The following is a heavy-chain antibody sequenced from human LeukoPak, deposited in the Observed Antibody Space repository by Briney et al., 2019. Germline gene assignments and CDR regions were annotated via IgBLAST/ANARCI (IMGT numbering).Heavy chain of an antibody. V-gene: IGHV1-8*01. CDR3: ARVVCSSTSCYTDWFDP. J-gene: IGHJ5*02. D-gene: IGHD2-2*02. CDR1: GYTFTSYD. CDR2: MNPNSGNT. Sequence: ASVKVSCKASGYTFTSYDINWVRQATGQGLEWMGWMNPNSGNTGYAQKFQGRVTMTRNTSISTAYMELSSLRSEDTAVYYCARVVCSSTSCYTDWFDPWGQGTLVTVPS.